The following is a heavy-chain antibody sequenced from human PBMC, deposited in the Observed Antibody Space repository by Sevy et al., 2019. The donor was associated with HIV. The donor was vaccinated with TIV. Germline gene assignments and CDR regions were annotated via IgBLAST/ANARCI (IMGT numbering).Heavy chain of an antibody. V-gene: IGHV3-48*03. CDR1: GFTFSSYE. Sequence: GGSLRLSCEASGFTFSSYEMNWVRQAPGKGLEWVSYISSSGTTIKYADSVKGRFTISRDNAKNSLYMQMNSLRAEDTAVYYCARDRLGITISAEWGGGMDVWGQGTTVTVSS. J-gene: IGHJ6*02. CDR2: ISSSGTTI. CDR3: ARDRLGITISAEWGGGMDV. D-gene: IGHD3-3*01.